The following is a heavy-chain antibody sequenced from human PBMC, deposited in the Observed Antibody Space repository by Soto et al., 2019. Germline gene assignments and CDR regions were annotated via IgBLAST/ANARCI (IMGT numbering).Heavy chain of an antibody. J-gene: IGHJ5*02. CDR2: IIAILGKT. Sequence: SVKVSCKASGGTFSSYTISWVRQAPGQGLEWMGRIIAILGKTNYAQKLQGRVTMTTDTSTSTAYMELRSLRSDDTAVYYCAREQQVRGFDPWGQGTQVTVSS. CDR3: AREQQVRGFDP. CDR1: GGTFSSYT. D-gene: IGHD6-13*01. V-gene: IGHV1-69*08.